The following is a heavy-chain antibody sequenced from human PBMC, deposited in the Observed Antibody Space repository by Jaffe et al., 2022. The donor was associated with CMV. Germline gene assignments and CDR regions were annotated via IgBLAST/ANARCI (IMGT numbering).Heavy chain of an antibody. CDR3: AREVAGGGCFDY. J-gene: IGHJ4*02. V-gene: IGHV4-59*01. CDR1: GGSTSGYY. CDR2: IFYTGSI. D-gene: IGHD3-16*01. Sequence: QVQLQQSGPGLVKPSETLSLTCTVSGGSTSGYYWSWIRQPPGKGLEWIGYIFYTGSISYNPSLNSRVTISIDTSKNQFSLNLNSVTAADTAVYYCAREVAGGGCFDYWGRGALVTVSS.